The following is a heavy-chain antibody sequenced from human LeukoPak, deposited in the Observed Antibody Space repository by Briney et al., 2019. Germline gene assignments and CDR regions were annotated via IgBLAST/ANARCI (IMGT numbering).Heavy chain of an antibody. J-gene: IGHJ6*02. CDR1: GGTFSSYA. CDR3: ARAGFSLRYFDWFPLPNVSGMDV. V-gene: IGHV1-69*04. Sequence: GASVKVSCKASGGTFSSYAISWVRQVPGQGLEWMGRIIPILGIANYAQKFQGRVTITADKSTSTAYMELSSLRSEDTAVYYCARAGFSLRYFDWFPLPNVSGMDVWGQGTTVTVSS. CDR2: IIPILGIA. D-gene: IGHD3-9*01.